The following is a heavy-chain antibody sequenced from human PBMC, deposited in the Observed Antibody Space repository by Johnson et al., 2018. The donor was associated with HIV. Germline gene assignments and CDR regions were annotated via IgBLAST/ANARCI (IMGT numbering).Heavy chain of an antibody. V-gene: IGHV3-74*01. CDR1: GFTFSSYW. D-gene: IGHD1-14*01. CDR3: ARAGKTVTFDI. J-gene: IGHJ3*02. Sequence: VQLVESGGGLVQPGGSLRLSCAASGFTFSSYWMHWVRQAPGKGLVWVSRINSDESSTNYAESVKGRFTISRDKGKNTLYLQMNSLRAEDTAVYYCARAGKTVTFDIWGQGTMVTVSS. CDR2: INSDESST.